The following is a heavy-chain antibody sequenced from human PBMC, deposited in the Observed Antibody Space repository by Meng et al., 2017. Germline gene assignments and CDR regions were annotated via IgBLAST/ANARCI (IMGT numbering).Heavy chain of an antibody. V-gene: IGHV6-1*01. J-gene: IGHJ4*02. CDR1: GDSVSNNSAA. CDR3: ARGRTEMDIEY. D-gene: IGHD2-2*03. CDR2: TYYRSNWIY. Sequence: QLQQSGPGLVKPLQTLPLPCSISGDSVSNNSAAWNWIRQSPSRGLEWLGRTYYRSNWIYDYALSVRSRITINPDTSKNQFSLQLNSMTPEDTAMYYCARGRTEMDIEYWGRGTLVTVSS.